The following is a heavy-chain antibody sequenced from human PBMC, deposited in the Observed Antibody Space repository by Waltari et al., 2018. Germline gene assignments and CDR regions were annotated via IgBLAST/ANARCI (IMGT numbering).Heavy chain of an antibody. CDR3: ARGARMADFDY. CDR2: ISDDGSNK. J-gene: IGHJ4*02. Sequence: QVQLVESGGGVVQPGRSLRLSCAASGFTFSSYAMHWVRQAPGKGLEWVAVISDDGSNKYYADSVKGRFTISRDNSKNTLYLQMNSLRAEDTAVYYCARGARMADFDYWGQGTLVTVSS. V-gene: IGHV3-30-3*01. CDR1: GFTFSSYA. D-gene: IGHD2-15*01.